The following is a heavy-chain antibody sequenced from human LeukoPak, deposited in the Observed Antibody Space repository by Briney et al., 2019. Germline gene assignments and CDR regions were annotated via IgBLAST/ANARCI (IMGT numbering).Heavy chain of an antibody. Sequence: PGGSLRLSCAASGFTFSDFYMTWIRQAPGKGLECLSYISPTGSDISYADSVKGRFTISRDNAKNSLYLQMNRLRDDDTAVYYCTRDPRLTDYWGQGTLVTVSS. J-gene: IGHJ4*02. V-gene: IGHV3-11*04. CDR2: ISPTGSDI. CDR1: GFTFSDFY. CDR3: TRDPRLTDY.